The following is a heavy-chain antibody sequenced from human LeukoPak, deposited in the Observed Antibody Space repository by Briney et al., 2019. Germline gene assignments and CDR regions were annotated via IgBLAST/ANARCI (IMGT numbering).Heavy chain of an antibody. V-gene: IGHV3-7*01. Sequence: GGSLRLSCAASGFTFSSYWMSWVRQAPGKGLGWVANIKQDGSEKYYVDSVKGRFTISRNNAKNSLYLQMNSLRAEDTAVYYCARDSPLGFGDSYYGMDVWGQGTTVTVSS. D-gene: IGHD3-10*01. J-gene: IGHJ6*02. CDR3: ARDSPLGFGDSYYGMDV. CDR1: GFTFSSYW. CDR2: IKQDGSEK.